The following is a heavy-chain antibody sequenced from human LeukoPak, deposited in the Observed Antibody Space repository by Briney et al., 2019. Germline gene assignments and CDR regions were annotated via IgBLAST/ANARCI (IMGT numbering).Heavy chain of an antibody. V-gene: IGHV4-39*02. CDR2: IYFSGST. Sequence: SETLSLTCTLSGGSISSTSFYWGWIRQPPGKGLEWIGSIYFSGSTYHNPSLKSRVTISMGTSKTHFSLNLRSVTAADTAVYYCARLSWGGSSSSVYYFQYGMDVWGQGTTVTVSS. CDR1: GGSISSTSFY. CDR3: ARLSWGGSSSSVYYFQYGMDV. D-gene: IGHD6-6*01. J-gene: IGHJ6*02.